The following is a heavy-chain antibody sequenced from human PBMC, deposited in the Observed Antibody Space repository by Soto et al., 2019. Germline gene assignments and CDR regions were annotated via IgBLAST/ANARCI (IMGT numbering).Heavy chain of an antibody. Sequence: PGESLTISCKGSGYSFTSYWISWVLQMPGKGLEWMGRIDPSDSYTNYSPSFQGHVTISADKSISTAYLQWSSLKASDTAMYYCASIASYYYYRMVVWGQRTTVTVSS. J-gene: IGHJ6*02. D-gene: IGHD6-13*01. CDR3: ASIASYYYYRMVV. CDR1: GYSFTSYW. V-gene: IGHV5-10-1*01. CDR2: IDPSDSYT.